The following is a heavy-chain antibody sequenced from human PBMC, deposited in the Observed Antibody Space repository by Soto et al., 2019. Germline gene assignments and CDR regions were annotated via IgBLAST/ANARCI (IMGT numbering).Heavy chain of an antibody. CDR1: GLTLNNYA. V-gene: IGHV3-23*01. D-gene: IGHD6-13*01. J-gene: IGHJ4*02. CDR3: AKDQWGSWYGAYFDF. CDR2: ISASGDST. Sequence: EVQLLESGGGLVQPGGSLRLSCAASGLTLNNYAMNWVRQAPGGGLEWVSIISASGDSTYYADAVKGRFTISRDKSKNTLYVQMNSLRAEDTAVYYWAKDQWGSWYGAYFDFWGQGTLVTVSS.